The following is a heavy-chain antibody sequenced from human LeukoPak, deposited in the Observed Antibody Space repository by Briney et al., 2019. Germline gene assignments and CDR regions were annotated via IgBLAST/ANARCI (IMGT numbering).Heavy chain of an antibody. D-gene: IGHD2-15*01. CDR3: AKDCNGGNCYIDY. CDR1: GFTFSSYE. J-gene: IGHJ4*02. V-gene: IGHV3-48*03. Sequence: TGGSLRLSCAASGFTFSSYEMNWVRQAPGKGLEWVSYSSSSGSTIYYADSVKGRFAISRDNAKDSLYLQMNSLRAEDTAIYYCAKDCNGGNCYIDYWGQGTLVTVAS. CDR2: SSSSGSTI.